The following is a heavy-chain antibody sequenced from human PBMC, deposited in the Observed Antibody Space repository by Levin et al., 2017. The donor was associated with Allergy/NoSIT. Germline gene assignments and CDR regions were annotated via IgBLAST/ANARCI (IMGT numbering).Heavy chain of an antibody. CDR1: GFTFSSYG. Sequence: GESLKISCAASGFTFSSYGMHWVRQAPGKGLEWVAVISYDGSNKYYADSVKGRFTISRDNSKNTLYLQMNSLRAEDTAVYYCAKIPYYYDSSGYWVYWGQGTLVTVSS. V-gene: IGHV3-30*18. CDR2: ISYDGSNK. D-gene: IGHD3-22*01. J-gene: IGHJ4*02. CDR3: AKIPYYYDSSGYWVY.